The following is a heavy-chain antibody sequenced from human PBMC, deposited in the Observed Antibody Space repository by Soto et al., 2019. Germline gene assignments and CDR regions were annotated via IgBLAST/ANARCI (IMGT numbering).Heavy chain of an antibody. D-gene: IGHD5-18*01. CDR2: IYYSGST. J-gene: IGHJ4*02. CDR1: GGSVSSSGNY. V-gene: IGHV4-39*02. Sequence: PSETLSLTCTVSGGSVSSSGNYWGWIRQPPGKGLEWIGSIYYSGSTYYNPSLKSRVTTSVDTSKNQFSLKLSSVTAADTAVYYCARDNGYSYGYTLDHWGQGTPVTVSS. CDR3: ARDNGYSYGYTLDH.